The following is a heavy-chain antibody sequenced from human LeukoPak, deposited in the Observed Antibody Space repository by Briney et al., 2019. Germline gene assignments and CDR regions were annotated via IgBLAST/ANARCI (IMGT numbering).Heavy chain of an antibody. CDR1: GITFSSYE. CDR2: ISSSSSYI. J-gene: IGHJ6*03. D-gene: IGHD2-15*01. Sequence: GGSLRLSCTASGITFSSYEMNWVRQAPGKGLEWVSSISSSSSYIYYADSVKGRFTISRDNSKNTLYLQMNSLRAEDTAVYYCAKVPRDCSGGSCYSYYYYMDVWGKGTTVTVSS. CDR3: AKVPRDCSGGSCYSYYYYMDV. V-gene: IGHV3-21*01.